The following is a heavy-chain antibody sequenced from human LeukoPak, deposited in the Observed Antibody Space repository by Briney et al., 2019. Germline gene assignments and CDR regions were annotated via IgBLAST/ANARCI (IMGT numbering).Heavy chain of an antibody. CDR2: ISYDGSNK. CDR1: GFTFSSYG. CDR3: ARRDYDILTGTYYFDC. V-gene: IGHV3-30*03. Sequence: GRSLRLSCAASGFTFSSYGMHWVSQAPGKGLEWEAVISYDGSNKYYADSVKGRFTISRDNAKNSLFLQMNSLRAEDTAVYYCARRDYDILTGTYYFDCWGQGTLVTVSS. J-gene: IGHJ4*02. D-gene: IGHD3-9*01.